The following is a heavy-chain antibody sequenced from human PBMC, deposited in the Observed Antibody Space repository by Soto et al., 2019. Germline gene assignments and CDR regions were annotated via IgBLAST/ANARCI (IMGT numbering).Heavy chain of an antibody. CDR2: ISYDGSNK. D-gene: IGHD2-15*01. CDR3: ARAKHFTRIVVVVAATPDY. J-gene: IGHJ4*02. V-gene: IGHV3-30-3*01. Sequence: GGSLRLSCAASGFTFSSYAMHWVRQAPGKGLEWVAVISYDGSNKYYADSVKGRFTISRDNSKNTLYLQMNSLRAEDTAVYYCARAKHFTRIVVVVAATPDYWGQGTLVTVSS. CDR1: GFTFSSYA.